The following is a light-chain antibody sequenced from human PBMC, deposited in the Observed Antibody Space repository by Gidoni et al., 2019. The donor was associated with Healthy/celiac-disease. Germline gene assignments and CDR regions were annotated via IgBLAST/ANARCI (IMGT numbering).Light chain of an antibody. Sequence: DIQMTQSPSSLSAAVGDRVTITCRASQSISSYLNCYQQKPGTAPKLLIYAASSLQSGVPSRFSDSGSGTDFTLTISSLQPEDFATYYCQQSYSTPITFGQGTRLEIK. J-gene: IGKJ5*01. CDR2: AAS. CDR3: QQSYSTPIT. CDR1: QSISSY. V-gene: IGKV1-39*01.